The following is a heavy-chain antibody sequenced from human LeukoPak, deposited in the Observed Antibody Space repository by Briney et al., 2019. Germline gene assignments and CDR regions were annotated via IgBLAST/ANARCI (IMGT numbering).Heavy chain of an antibody. CDR1: GDSIDASY. D-gene: IGHD1-14*01. J-gene: IGHJ3*01. CDR2: MYYRGIT. CDR3: ARLAMITGRDAFDL. V-gene: IGHV4-59*08. Sequence: SETLSLTCSVSGDSIDASYWSWIRQPPGKGLEWIGYMYYRGITNYNPSLKSRVTISIDTSKNDFSLSLSSVTAADTAVYYCARLAMITGRDAFDLWGQGTLVTVS.